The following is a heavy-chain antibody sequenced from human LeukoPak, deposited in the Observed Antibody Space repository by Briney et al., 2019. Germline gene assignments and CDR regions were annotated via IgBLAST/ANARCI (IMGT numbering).Heavy chain of an antibody. CDR1: GFTFSNYG. CDR3: AKTEAPAAIRAGSDY. Sequence: GGSLRLSCAASGFTFSNYGMSWVRQAPGKGLEWVSTISGSGSATYNAGSVKGRFTTSRDNSNNTLYLQMNSLRAEDTAVYYCAKTEAPAAIRAGSDYWGQGTLVTVSP. V-gene: IGHV3-23*01. D-gene: IGHD2-2*02. CDR2: ISGSGSAT. J-gene: IGHJ4*02.